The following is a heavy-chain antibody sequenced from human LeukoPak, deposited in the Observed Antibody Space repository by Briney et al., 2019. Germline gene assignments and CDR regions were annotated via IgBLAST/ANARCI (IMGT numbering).Heavy chain of an antibody. J-gene: IGHJ3*02. D-gene: IGHD6-6*01. CDR2: ISAYNGNT. V-gene: IGHV1-18*01. CDR3: ARSDSSIAARRGRDAFDI. CDR1: GYTFTSYG. Sequence: ASVKVSCKASGYTFTSYGISWVRQAPGQGLEWMGWISAYNGNTNYAQKLQGRVTMTTDTSTSTAYMELSSLRSEDTAVYYCARSDSSIAARRGRDAFDIWGQGTMVTVSS.